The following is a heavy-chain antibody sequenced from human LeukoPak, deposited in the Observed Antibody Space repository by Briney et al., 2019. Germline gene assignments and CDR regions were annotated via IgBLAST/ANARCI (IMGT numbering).Heavy chain of an antibody. J-gene: IGHJ6*03. CDR2: IYYSGNT. CDR3: ARAVVEYSSSPELRYYYYMDV. Sequence: SETLSLTCTVSGGSTSSNGYCWGWIRQPPGKGLEWIGNIYYSGNTYYNPSLMSRVAMSVDTYKNQFSLNLSSVTAADTAVYYCARAVVEYSSSPELRYYYYMDVWGKGTTVTVAS. D-gene: IGHD6-6*01. V-gene: IGHV4-39*07. CDR1: GGSTSSNGYC.